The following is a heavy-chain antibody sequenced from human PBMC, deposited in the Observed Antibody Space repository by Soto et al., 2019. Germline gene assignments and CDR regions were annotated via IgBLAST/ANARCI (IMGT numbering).Heavy chain of an antibody. CDR2: IIPIFGTT. V-gene: IGHV1-69*12. D-gene: IGHD6-13*01. CDR3: ARVSSSWYKDYFDY. J-gene: IGHJ4*02. Sequence: QVQLVQSGAEVKKPGSSVKVSCKASGGTFSNYAISWVRQAPGQGLEWMGGIIPIFGTTNSAQRLQGRVTITADESTSTADMELSSLRSEDTAGYYCARVSSSWYKDYFDYWGQGTRVTFSS. CDR1: GGTFSNYA.